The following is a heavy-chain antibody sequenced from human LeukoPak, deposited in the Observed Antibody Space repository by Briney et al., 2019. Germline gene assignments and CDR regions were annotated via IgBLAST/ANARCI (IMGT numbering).Heavy chain of an antibody. J-gene: IGHJ2*01. V-gene: IGHV4-4*02. Sequence: PSETLSLTCTVSGVSISSSNWWSWVRQPPGKGLEWIGEIYHTGSTNYSPSLKSRVTMSVDKSKNHFSLKLSSVTAADTAVYYCARVHWYFDLWGRGTLVTVSS. CDR2: IYHTGST. CDR1: GVSISSSNW. CDR3: ARVHWYFDL.